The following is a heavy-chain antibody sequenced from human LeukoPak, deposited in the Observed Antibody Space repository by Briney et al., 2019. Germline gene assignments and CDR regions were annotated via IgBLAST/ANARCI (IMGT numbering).Heavy chain of an antibody. CDR3: ARNNYYYESSGYFRHDV. J-gene: IGHJ4*02. Sequence: GGSLRLSCAASGFTFSRYEMNWVRQAPGKGLEWVSYISSRGSTKYYVDSVKGRFAISRDNAKHSLYLQMNSLRAEDTAVYYCARNNYYYESSGYFRHDVWGQGTLVTVSS. CDR1: GFTFSRYE. CDR2: ISSRGSTK. V-gene: IGHV3-48*03. D-gene: IGHD3-22*01.